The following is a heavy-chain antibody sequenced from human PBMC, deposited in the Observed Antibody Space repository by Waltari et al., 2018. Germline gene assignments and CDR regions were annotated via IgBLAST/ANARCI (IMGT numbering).Heavy chain of an antibody. D-gene: IGHD3-10*01. V-gene: IGHV3-53*01. CDR3: ASVMVRGATRAFDI. Sequence: ELQLVESGGGLIQPGGSLRLSCAASGFTVSRNYMSWVRQAPGKGREWVLVSDRGGRTYYADSVKVRFTISRDNSKNTLYRQMNSPRAEDTAVYYCASVMVRGATRAFDIWCQGTMVTVSS. J-gene: IGHJ3*02. CDR1: GFTVSRNY. CDR2: SDRGGRT.